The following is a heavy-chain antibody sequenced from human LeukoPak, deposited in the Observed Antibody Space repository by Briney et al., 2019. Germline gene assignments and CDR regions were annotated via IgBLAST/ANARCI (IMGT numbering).Heavy chain of an antibody. D-gene: IGHD4-17*01. V-gene: IGHV4-39*01. CDR2: IYSGGST. CDR3: ARRNYGGTLDY. J-gene: IGHJ4*02. Sequence: KPSETLSLTCTVSGGSITSGSYYWAWIRQPPGKGLEWIGSIYSGGSTYYHPSLKSRVTISVDTSQKQFSLTLPSVTAADTAVYYCARRNYGGTLDYWGQGTLVTVSS. CDR1: GGSITSGSYY.